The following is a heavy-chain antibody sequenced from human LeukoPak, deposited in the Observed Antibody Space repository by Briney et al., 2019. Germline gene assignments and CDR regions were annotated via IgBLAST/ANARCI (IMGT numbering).Heavy chain of an antibody. CDR2: INPSGGST. D-gene: IGHD3-9*01. Sequence: GASVKVSCKASGYTFTSYYMHWVRQAPGQGLEWMGIINPSGGSTSYAQKFQGRVTMTRDTSTSSVYMELSSLRSEDTAVYYCARDQGYDILTGYYRDYWGQGTLVTVSS. J-gene: IGHJ4*02. CDR3: ARDQGYDILTGYYRDY. V-gene: IGHV1-46*01. CDR1: GYTFTSYY.